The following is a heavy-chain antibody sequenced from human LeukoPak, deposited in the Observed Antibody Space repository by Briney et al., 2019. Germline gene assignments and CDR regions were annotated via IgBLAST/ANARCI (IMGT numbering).Heavy chain of an antibody. CDR1: GFTFSDYY. CDR3: ARDLIGYCSSTSCYPYNWFDP. Sequence: PGGSLRPSCAASGFTFSDYYMSWIRQAPGKGLEWVSYISSSGSTIYYADSVKGRFTISRDNAKNSLYLQMNSLRAEDTAVYYCARDLIGYCSSTSCYPYNWFDPWGQGTLVTVSS. J-gene: IGHJ5*02. D-gene: IGHD2-2*01. V-gene: IGHV3-11*04. CDR2: ISSSGSTI.